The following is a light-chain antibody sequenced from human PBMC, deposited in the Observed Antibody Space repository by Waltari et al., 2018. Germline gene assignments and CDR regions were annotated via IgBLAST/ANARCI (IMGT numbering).Light chain of an antibody. CDR3: AAWDDSLRGWV. V-gene: IGLV1-47*01. J-gene: IGLJ3*02. Sequence: QSVLTQPPSASAIPGQGVTTSCSCSPSNVTTNNLHWYQQAPGSAPKPVIYKNNQRPSGVPDRFSGSKSGTSASLAIIGVRSEDEADYYCAAWDDSLRGWVFGGGTKVTVL. CDR1: PSNVTTNN. CDR2: KNN.